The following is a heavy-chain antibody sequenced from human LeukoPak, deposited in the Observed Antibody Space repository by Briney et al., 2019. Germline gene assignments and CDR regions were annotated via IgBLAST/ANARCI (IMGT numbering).Heavy chain of an antibody. D-gene: IGHD3-22*01. CDR2: INHSGST. CDR3: ARGLYYYDSSGYYPSIPYYYYYYMDV. Sequence: PSETLSLTCAAYGGSFSGYYWSWIRQPPGKGLEWIGEINHSGSTNYNPSLKSRVTISVDTSKNQFSLKLSSVTAADTAVYYCARGLYYYDSSGYYPSIPYYYYYYMDVWGKGTTVTVSS. CDR1: GGSFSGYY. J-gene: IGHJ6*03. V-gene: IGHV4-34*01.